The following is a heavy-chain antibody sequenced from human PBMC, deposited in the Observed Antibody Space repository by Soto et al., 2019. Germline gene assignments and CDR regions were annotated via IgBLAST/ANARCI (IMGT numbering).Heavy chain of an antibody. CDR1: GYTFTSYY. CDR3: ARDRGYYDFWSGYYTDYYYYGMDV. CDR2: INPSGGST. Sequence: ASVKVSCKASGYTFTSYYMHWVRQAPGQGLEWMGIINPSGGSTSYAQKFQGRVTMTRDTSTSTVYMELSSLRSEDTAVYYCARDRGYYDFWSGYYTDYYYYGMDVWGQGTTVTV. J-gene: IGHJ6*02. V-gene: IGHV1-46*01. D-gene: IGHD3-3*01.